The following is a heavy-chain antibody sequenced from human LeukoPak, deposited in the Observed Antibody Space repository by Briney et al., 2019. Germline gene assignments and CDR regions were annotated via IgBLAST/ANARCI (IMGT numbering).Heavy chain of an antibody. D-gene: IGHD3-22*01. V-gene: IGHV4-59*08. CDR1: GGSISSYY. CDR3: ARRGGDSSGNFDY. Sequence: SETLSLTCTVSGGSISSYYWSWIRQPPGKGLEWIGYIYYSGGTNYNHSLKSRVTISVDTSKKQFSLRLSSVTAADTAVYYCARRGGDSSGNFDYWGQRTLLTVSS. J-gene: IGHJ4*02. CDR2: IYYSGGT.